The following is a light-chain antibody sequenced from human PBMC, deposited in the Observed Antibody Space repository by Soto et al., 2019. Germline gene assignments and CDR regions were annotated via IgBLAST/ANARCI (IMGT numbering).Light chain of an antibody. CDR3: LQHNTYPFT. J-gene: IGKJ5*01. CDR2: AAS. V-gene: IGKV1-39*01. Sequence: DIQMTQSPSSLSASVGDRVTITCRASQSISSYLNWYQQKPGKAPKLLIYAASSLQSGVPSRFSGSGSGTDFTLTISSLQPEDFGTYYCLQHNTYPFTFGQGTRLEIK. CDR1: QSISSY.